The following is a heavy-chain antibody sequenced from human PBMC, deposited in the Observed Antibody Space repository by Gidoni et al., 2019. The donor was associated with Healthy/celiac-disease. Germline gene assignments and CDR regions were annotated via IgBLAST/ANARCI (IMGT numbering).Heavy chain of an antibody. CDR3: ARGYSNYERGGYGMDI. Sequence: EVQLVESGGGWVQPGGSLRLSGAASGFSFSTYSMNWVRQAPGKGLEWISYISSSSSTIYYADSLKARFTISRDNAQNSLSLQMNSLRDEDTAVYYCARGYSNYERGGYGMDIWGRGTTVTVSS. D-gene: IGHD4-4*01. J-gene: IGHJ6*02. V-gene: IGHV3-48*02. CDR2: ISSSSSTI. CDR1: GFSFSTYS.